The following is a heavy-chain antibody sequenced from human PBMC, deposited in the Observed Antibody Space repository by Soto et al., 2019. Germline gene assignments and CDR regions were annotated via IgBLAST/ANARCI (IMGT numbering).Heavy chain of an antibody. CDR1: GFTFNNFA. Sequence: EVQLLESGGGLVQPGWSLRLSCEASGFTFNNFAMSWVRQAPGKGLEWVSTISDSGSTYYANSVKGRFTISRDNSKNKLYQQMNGLRAEEMAVYYCAKVWGETGYCTRTSCLYYLDYWGQGTLVTVSS. V-gene: IGHV3-23*01. D-gene: IGHD2-2*03. CDR3: AKVWGETGYCTRTSCLYYLDY. J-gene: IGHJ4*02. CDR2: ISDSGST.